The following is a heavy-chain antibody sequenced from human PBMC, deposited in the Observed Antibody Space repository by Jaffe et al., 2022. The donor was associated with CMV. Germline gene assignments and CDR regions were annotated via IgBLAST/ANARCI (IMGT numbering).Heavy chain of an antibody. J-gene: IGHJ1*01. D-gene: IGHD3-16*01. CDR1: GFTFDNYA. V-gene: IGHV3-23*04. CDR2: VTGSGSST. CDR3: AKDRANYGDYFQY. Sequence: EVQLVESGGGLVQPGGSLRLSCAASGFTFDNYAMSWVRQAPGKGLEWVSGVTGSGSSTYYADSVKGRFTISRDNSKDTLYLLMNSLRAEDTAVYYCAKDRANYGDYFQYWGQGTLVTVSS.